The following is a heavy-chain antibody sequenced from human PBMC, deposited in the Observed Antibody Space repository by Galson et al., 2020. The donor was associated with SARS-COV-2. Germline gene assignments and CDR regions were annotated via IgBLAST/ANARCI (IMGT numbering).Heavy chain of an antibody. V-gene: IGHV1-2*02. CDR2: INPNSGGT. D-gene: IGHD3-10*01. J-gene: IGHJ6*03. CDR3: AREPPPLMVRGVEGGYYYYYMDV. Sequence: ASVKVSCKASGYTFTGYYMHWVRQAPGQGLEWMGWINPNSGGTNYAQKFQGRVTMTRDTSISTAYMELSRLRSDDTAVYYCAREPPPLMVRGVEGGYYYYYMDVWGKGTTVTVSS. CDR1: GYTFTGYY.